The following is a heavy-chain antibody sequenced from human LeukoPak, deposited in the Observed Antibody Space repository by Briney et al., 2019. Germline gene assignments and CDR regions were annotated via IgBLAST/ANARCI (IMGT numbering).Heavy chain of an antibody. CDR3: AKDFSQEGTHSVDY. J-gene: IGHJ4*02. Sequence: PGGSLRLSCEASGFTFSNYAMSWVRQAPGKGLEWVSAVSTGLTTYYTDSVKGRFTISRDNSKSTLYLQMNSLRAEDTAVYYCAKDFSQEGTHSVDYWGQGTLVTVSS. CDR1: GFTFSNYA. D-gene: IGHD2/OR15-2a*01. V-gene: IGHV3-23*01. CDR2: VSTGLTT.